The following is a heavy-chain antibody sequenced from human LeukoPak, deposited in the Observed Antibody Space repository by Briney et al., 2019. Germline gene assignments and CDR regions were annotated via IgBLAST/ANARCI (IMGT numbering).Heavy chain of an antibody. D-gene: IGHD3-10*01. CDR2: IYHSGST. Sequence: PSETPSLTCAVSGYSISSGYYWGWIRQPPGKGLEWIGSIYHSGSTYYNPSLKSRVTISVDTSKNQFSLKLSSVTAADTAVYYCARDFSITMVRGALDYWGQGTLVTVSS. J-gene: IGHJ4*02. CDR3: ARDFSITMVRGALDY. CDR1: GYSISSGYY. V-gene: IGHV4-38-2*02.